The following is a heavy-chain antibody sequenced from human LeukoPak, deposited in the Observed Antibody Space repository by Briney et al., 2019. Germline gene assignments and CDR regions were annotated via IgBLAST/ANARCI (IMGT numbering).Heavy chain of an antibody. Sequence: GGSLRLSCAASGFTFSSYAMHWVRQAPGKGLEYVSASSSNGGSTYYANSVKGRFTISRDNSKNTLYLQMGSLRAEDMAVYYCARETLGGYCSGGSCYSPRHFDYWGQGTLVTVSS. D-gene: IGHD2-15*01. V-gene: IGHV3-64*01. CDR1: GFTFSSYA. CDR3: ARETLGGYCSGGSCYSPRHFDY. CDR2: SSSNGGST. J-gene: IGHJ4*02.